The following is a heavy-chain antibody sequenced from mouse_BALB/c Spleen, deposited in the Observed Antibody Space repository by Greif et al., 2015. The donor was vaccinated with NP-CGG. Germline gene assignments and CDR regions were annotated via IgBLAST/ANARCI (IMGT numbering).Heavy chain of an antibody. CDR2: ISSGGSYT. V-gene: IGHV5-9-1*01. CDR1: GFTFSSYA. D-gene: IGHD1-2*01. Sequence: EVMLVESGGGLVKPGGSLKLSCAASGFTFSSYAMSWVRQTPEKRLEWVATISSGGSYTYYPDSVKGRFTISRDNAKNTLYLQMSSLRSEDTAMYYCARQTATLFDYWGQGTTLTVSS. CDR3: ARQTATLFDY. J-gene: IGHJ2*01.